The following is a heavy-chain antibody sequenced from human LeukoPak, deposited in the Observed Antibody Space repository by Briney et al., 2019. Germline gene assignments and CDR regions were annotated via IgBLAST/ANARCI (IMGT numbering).Heavy chain of an antibody. V-gene: IGHV3-30*02. J-gene: IGHJ5*02. CDR1: GFTFSSYS. Sequence: GGSLRLSCAASGFTFSSYSMNWVRQAPGKGLEWVAFIRYDGSNKYYADSVKGRFTISRDNSKNTLYLQMNSLRAEDTAVYYCAKDLVIVVDQNSQFVAVTESNWFDPWGQGTLVTVSS. CDR3: AKDLVIVVDQNSQFVAVTESNWFDP. D-gene: IGHD2-2*01. CDR2: IRYDGSNK.